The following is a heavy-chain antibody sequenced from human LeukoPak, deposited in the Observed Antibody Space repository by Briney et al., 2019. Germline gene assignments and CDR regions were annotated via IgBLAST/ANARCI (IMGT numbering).Heavy chain of an antibody. J-gene: IGHJ3*02. CDR1: GGSISSGDYY. D-gene: IGHD3-10*01. CDR2: IYYSGST. V-gene: IGHV4-30-4*01. Sequence: SETLSLTCTVSGGSISSGDYYWSWIRQPPGKGLEWIGNIYYSGSTYYNQFLKSRVTISVDASKNQFYLTLSSVTAADTAVYYCDRAGTPVYGSGSYYNENDAFDIWGQGTMVTVSS. CDR3: DRAGTPVYGSGSYYNENDAFDI.